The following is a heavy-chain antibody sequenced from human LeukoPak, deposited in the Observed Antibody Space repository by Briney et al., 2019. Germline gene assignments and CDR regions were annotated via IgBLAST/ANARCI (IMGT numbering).Heavy chain of an antibody. CDR2: ISSSSSYI. V-gene: IGHV3-21*01. Sequence: AESLRLSCAASGGTFSSYSLNWIRQAPGKGLEWISSISSSSSYIYHAGSVKGRFTISRDNAKNSLYLQMNSLRAEDTAVYYCARGYYYGSEWAFDIWGQGTMVTVSS. D-gene: IGHD3-10*01. CDR1: GGTFSSYS. J-gene: IGHJ3*02. CDR3: ARGYYYGSEWAFDI.